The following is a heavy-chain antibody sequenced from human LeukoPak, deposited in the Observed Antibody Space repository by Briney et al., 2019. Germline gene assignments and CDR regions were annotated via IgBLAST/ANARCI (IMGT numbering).Heavy chain of an antibody. CDR3: ATTSMIVPTDAAFDI. Sequence: ASVKVSCKVSGYTLTELSMHWVRQAPGKGLEWMGGFDPEDGETIYAQKFQGRVTMTEDTSTDTAYMELSSLRSEDTAVYYCATTSMIVPTDAAFDIWGQGKMVTVSS. CDR2: FDPEDGET. D-gene: IGHD3-22*01. CDR1: GYTLTELS. V-gene: IGHV1-24*01. J-gene: IGHJ3*02.